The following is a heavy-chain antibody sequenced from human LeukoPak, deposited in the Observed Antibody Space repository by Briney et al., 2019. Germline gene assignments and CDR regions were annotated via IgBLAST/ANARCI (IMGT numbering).Heavy chain of an antibody. J-gene: IGHJ3*02. CDR2: INPSGGST. CDR1: GYTFTSYY. D-gene: IGHD3-22*01. V-gene: IGHV1-46*01. Sequence: GASVKVSCKASGYTFTSYYMHWVRQAPGQGLEWMGIINPSGGSTSYAQKFQGRVTMTRDMSTSTVYMELSSLRSEDTAVYYCARGSYYYDSSLAFDIWGQGTMVTVSS. CDR3: ARGSYYYDSSLAFDI.